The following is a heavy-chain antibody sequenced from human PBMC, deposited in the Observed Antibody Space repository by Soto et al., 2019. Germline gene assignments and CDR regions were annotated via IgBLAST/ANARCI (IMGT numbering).Heavy chain of an antibody. V-gene: IGHV3-74*01. CDR1: GFTFSSYW. D-gene: IGHD3-3*01. CDR3: ARGTPYYDFWSGYYDFLDY. Sequence: GGSLRLSCAASGFTFSSYWMHWVRQAPGKGLVWVSRINSDGSSTSYADSVKGRFTISRDNAKNTLYLQMNSLRAEDTAVYYCARGTPYYDFWSGYYDFLDYWGQGTLVTVSS. J-gene: IGHJ4*02. CDR2: INSDGSST.